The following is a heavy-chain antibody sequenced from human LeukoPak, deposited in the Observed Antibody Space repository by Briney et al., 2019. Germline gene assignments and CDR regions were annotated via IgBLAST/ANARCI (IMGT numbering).Heavy chain of an antibody. D-gene: IGHD3-10*01. Sequence: GGSLRLSCAASGFTFSDYYMSWIRQAPGKGLEWGSYISSSGSTIYYADSVKGRFTISRDNAKNSLYLQMNSLRAEDTAVYYCARQTPIWFGEAVYFDYWGQGTLVTVSS. CDR3: ARQTPIWFGEAVYFDY. CDR1: GFTFSDYY. CDR2: ISSSGSTI. V-gene: IGHV3-11*01. J-gene: IGHJ4*02.